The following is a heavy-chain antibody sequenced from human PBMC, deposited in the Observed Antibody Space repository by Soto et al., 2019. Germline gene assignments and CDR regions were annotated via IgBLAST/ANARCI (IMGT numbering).Heavy chain of an antibody. V-gene: IGHV4-34*01. CDR3: AGREFASSSFHYYYAVDV. CDR1: GGSFSDYF. J-gene: IGHJ6*02. Sequence: SETLSLTCAVYGGSFSDYFWTWIRQPPGKGLEWIGEINHSGSTNFNPSLKSRVAISADTSRNQFSLRVTSVTAADTAVYYCAGREFASSSFHYYYAVDVWGQGTTVTVSS. D-gene: IGHD6-6*01. CDR2: INHSGST.